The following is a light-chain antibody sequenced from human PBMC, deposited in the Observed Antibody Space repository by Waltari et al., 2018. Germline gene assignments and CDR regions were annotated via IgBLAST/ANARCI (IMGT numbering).Light chain of an antibody. Sequence: EIVLTQSPGTLSLSPGERATLYCRASQSVGRTLAWHQQKPGQAPRLLIYGASNRATGTRGRFSGSGSETDFSLTISRLDPADFAGYYWQHYVRLPVAVGQGTTVEIK. J-gene: IGKJ1*01. V-gene: IGKV3-20*01. CDR1: QSVGRT. CDR2: GAS. CDR3: QHYVRLPVA.